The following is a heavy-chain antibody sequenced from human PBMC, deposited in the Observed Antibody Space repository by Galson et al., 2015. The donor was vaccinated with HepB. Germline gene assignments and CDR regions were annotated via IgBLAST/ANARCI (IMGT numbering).Heavy chain of an antibody. CDR2: INHDGSDT. CDR1: GFTFSNYW. Sequence: SLRLSCAASGFTFSNYWMHWVRQAPGKGLVWVSHINHDGSDTTYAGSVKGRFTTSRDNSKNTVYLQMNDQSAEDTAIYYCARDANIAAAGKLYDYWGQGTRVTVSP. D-gene: IGHD6-13*01. CDR3: ARDANIAAAGKLYDY. V-gene: IGHV3-74*01. J-gene: IGHJ4*02.